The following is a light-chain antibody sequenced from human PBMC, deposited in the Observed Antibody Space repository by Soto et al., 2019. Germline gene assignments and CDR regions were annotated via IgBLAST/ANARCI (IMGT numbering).Light chain of an antibody. J-gene: IGLJ3*02. CDR3: QSYDSSLSAAV. CDR1: TSNIGAGYD. Sequence: QSVLTQPPSVSGVPGQKVIISCTGSTSNIGAGYDVHWYQQLPGTAPKLLIYSNSNRPSGVPDRLSGSKSGTSASLAITGLQVEDEADYYCQSYDSSLSAAVFGGGTKLTVL. CDR2: SNS. V-gene: IGLV1-40*01.